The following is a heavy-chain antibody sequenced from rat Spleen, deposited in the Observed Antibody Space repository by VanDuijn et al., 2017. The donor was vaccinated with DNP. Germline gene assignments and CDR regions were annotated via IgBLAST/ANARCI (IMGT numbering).Heavy chain of an antibody. J-gene: IGHJ2*01. V-gene: IGHV3-1*01. Sequence: EVRLQESGPGLVKPSQSLSLACSVTGFSITSSYRWNWIRKFPGNKLEWMGHISYSGSTSYNPSLKSRISITRDTSKNQFFLQLNSVTTEDTATYYCAKDAFDYWGQGVMVTVSS. CDR1: GFSITSSY. CDR2: ISYSGST. CDR3: AKDAFDY.